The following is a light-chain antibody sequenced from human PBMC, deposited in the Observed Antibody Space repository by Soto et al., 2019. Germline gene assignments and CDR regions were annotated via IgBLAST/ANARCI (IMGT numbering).Light chain of an antibody. CDR3: QQYDSYPLT. CDR2: KAS. CDR1: QSISSW. V-gene: IGKV1-5*03. J-gene: IGKJ5*01. Sequence: DIQMTQSPSTLSASVGDRVTITCRASQSISSWLAWYQQKPGKPPKLLIYKASSLESGVPSRLSGSGSGTEFTLTISSLQPDDFATYCCQQYDSYPLTFGQGTRVEIK.